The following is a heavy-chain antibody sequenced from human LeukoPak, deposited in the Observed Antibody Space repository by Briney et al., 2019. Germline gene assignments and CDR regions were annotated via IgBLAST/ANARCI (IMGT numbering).Heavy chain of an antibody. D-gene: IGHD4-17*01. V-gene: IGHV5-51*01. CDR1: GYSFTSYW. CDR3: AIDYGDYGAY. Sequence: GESLKISCKGSGYSFTSYWIGWVRQMPGEGLEWMAIIYPGDSDARYSPSFQGQVTISADKSISTAYLQWRSLKASDTAMYYCAIDYGDYGAYWGQGTLVTVSS. CDR2: IYPGDSDA. J-gene: IGHJ4*02.